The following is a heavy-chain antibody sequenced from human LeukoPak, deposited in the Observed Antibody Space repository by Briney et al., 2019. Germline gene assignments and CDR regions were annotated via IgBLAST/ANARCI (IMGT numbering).Heavy chain of an antibody. CDR1: GFSFSNYE. Sequence: GGSLRLSCAASGFSFSNYEMNWVRQAPGKGLEWVSYISSSSNTMYYADSVKGRFTISRDNAKNSLYLQMNSLRDEDTAVYYCARAFDYWGQGTLVAVSS. V-gene: IGHV3-48*03. CDR3: ARAFDY. J-gene: IGHJ4*02. CDR2: ISSSSNTM.